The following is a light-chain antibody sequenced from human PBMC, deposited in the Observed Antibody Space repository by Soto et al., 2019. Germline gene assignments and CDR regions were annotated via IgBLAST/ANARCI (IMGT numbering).Light chain of an antibody. J-gene: IGKJ1*01. V-gene: IGKV4-1*01. CDR2: YAS. CDR1: QSVLYSSINS. Sequence: DIAMTQSPDSLAVSLGERATMKCKSSQSVLYSSINSLAWYQKKPGQPPKLLIYYASTREYGVPDRFSGSGSGTDFTLTSSSLQAEDVAVYYCQQYYSTPWTFRQLTKVEIK. CDR3: QQYYSTPWT.